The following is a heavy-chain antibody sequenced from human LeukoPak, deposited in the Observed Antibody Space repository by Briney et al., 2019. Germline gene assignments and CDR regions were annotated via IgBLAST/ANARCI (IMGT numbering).Heavy chain of an antibody. CDR3: ARENDSGWSGPFDY. D-gene: IGHD6-19*01. V-gene: IGHV3-7*03. CDR1: GFTFSNYA. J-gene: IGHJ4*02. CDR2: INQDGSGK. Sequence: GGSLRLSCAASGFTFSNYAMHWVRQAPGKGLEWVANINQDGSGKYYVDSVKGRFTISRDNAKNSLYLQMNSLRAEDTAVYYCARENDSGWSGPFDYWGQGTLVTVSS.